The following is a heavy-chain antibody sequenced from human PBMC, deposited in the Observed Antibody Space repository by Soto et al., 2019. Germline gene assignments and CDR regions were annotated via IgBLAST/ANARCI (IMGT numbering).Heavy chain of an antibody. Sequence: EVQLLESGGGLVQPGGSLRLSCAASGFTFSSYAMSWVRQAPGKGLEWVSAISGSGGSTYYADSVKGRFTISRDNSKNTLYLQMNSLRAEDTAVYYCAKDSVLYLAELRYFGALRFDPWGQGTLVTVSS. CDR1: GFTFSSYA. D-gene: IGHD3-9*01. CDR2: ISGSGGST. CDR3: AKDSVLYLAELRYFGALRFDP. J-gene: IGHJ5*02. V-gene: IGHV3-23*01.